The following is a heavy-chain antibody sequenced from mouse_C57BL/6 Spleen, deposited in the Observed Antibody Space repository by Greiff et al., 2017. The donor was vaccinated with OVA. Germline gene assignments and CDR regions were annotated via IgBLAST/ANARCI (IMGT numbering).Heavy chain of an antibody. Sequence: EVQLQQSGPELVKPGASVKISCKASGYTFTDYYMNWVKQSHGKSLEWIGDINPNNGGTSYNQKFKGKATLTVDKSSSTAYMELRSLTSEDSAVYYCAGGLRMDYAMDYWGQGTSVTVSS. CDR2: INPNNGGT. CDR1: GYTFTDYY. CDR3: AGGLRMDYAMDY. J-gene: IGHJ4*01. D-gene: IGHD3-1*01. V-gene: IGHV1-26*01.